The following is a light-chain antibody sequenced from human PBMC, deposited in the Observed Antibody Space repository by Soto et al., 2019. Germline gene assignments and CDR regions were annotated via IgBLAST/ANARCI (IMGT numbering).Light chain of an antibody. J-gene: IGLJ3*02. CDR1: SSDVGGYTF. V-gene: IGLV2-14*03. Sequence: QSVLTQPASVSGSPGQSITISCTGTSSDVGGYTFVSWYQHHPGKAPKLMIYDVSNRPSGVSDRFSASKSGNTASLTISGLQAEDEADYYCSSYTNSSTLVLGGGTKLTVL. CDR3: SSYTNSSTLV. CDR2: DVS.